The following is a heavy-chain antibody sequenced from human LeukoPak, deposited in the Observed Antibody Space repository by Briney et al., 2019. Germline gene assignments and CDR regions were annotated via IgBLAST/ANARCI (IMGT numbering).Heavy chain of an antibody. CDR2: IYSAGHT. CDR1: GFTFRSYW. Sequence: GGSLRLSCAASGFTFRSYWMSWVRQAPGKGLEWISVIYSAGHTYYADSVKGRFAISRDNSNNTLYLQMNSLRAEDTAVYYCARGIYGPYYFDSWGQGTLVTVSS. CDR3: ARGIYGPYYFDS. D-gene: IGHD2/OR15-2a*01. V-gene: IGHV3-53*01. J-gene: IGHJ4*02.